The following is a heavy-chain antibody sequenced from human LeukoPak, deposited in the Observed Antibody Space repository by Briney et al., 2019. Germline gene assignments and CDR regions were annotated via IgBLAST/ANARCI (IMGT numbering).Heavy chain of an antibody. CDR2: INHSGST. D-gene: IGHD2-2*01. CDR3: ARLIVVFDY. CDR1: GGSFSGYY. J-gene: IGHJ4*02. Sequence: PSETLSLTCAVYGGSFSGYYWNWIRQPPGKGLEWIGEINHSGSTNYNPSLKSRVTISVDTSKNQFSLKLSSVTAADTAVYYCARLIVVFDYWGQGTLVTVSS. V-gene: IGHV4-34*01.